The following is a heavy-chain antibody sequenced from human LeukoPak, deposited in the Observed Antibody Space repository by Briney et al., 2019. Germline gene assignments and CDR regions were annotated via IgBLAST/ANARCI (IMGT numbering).Heavy chain of an antibody. CDR2: IDPDGNT. Sequence: PGGSLRLSCAASGFTFRRYWMSWVRQAPGKGLVWVSRIDPDGNTVYADSVRGRFTVSRDNAKNTMYLQMNSLRVEDTALYYCASFRNTDIWGQGTTVTVSP. CDR3: ASFRNTDI. J-gene: IGHJ3*02. V-gene: IGHV3-74*01. CDR1: GFTFRRYW. D-gene: IGHD2/OR15-2a*01.